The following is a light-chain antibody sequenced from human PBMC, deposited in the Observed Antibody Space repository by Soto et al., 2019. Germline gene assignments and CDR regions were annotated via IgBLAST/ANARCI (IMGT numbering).Light chain of an antibody. CDR2: GAS. Sequence: EIVLTQSPGTLSLSPGERATLSCTASQSVSTNYLVWYQQKPGQAPRLLIYGASSRAPGIPDRFSGSGSGTDFTLTISRLEPEDFAVYFCQHYGGSSLTFGGGTKVDIK. J-gene: IGKJ4*01. CDR3: QHYGGSSLT. CDR1: QSVSTNY. V-gene: IGKV3-20*01.